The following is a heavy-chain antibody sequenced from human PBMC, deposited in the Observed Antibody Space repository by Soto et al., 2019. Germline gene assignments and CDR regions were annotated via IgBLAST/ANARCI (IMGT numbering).Heavy chain of an antibody. V-gene: IGHV4-61*01. CDR2: VYHTGRT. D-gene: IGHD4-4*01. J-gene: IGHJ5*02. Sequence: PSETLSLTCTVSGGSFKSGSYSWSWIRQPPGKGLEWIGYVYHTGRTSYNPSLKSRVSISMDTSKNQFSLNLDSVTAADTAVYFCARDLGRSHYIYFNPWGQGTLVTVSS. CDR3: ARDLGRSHYIYFNP. CDR1: GGSFKSGSYS.